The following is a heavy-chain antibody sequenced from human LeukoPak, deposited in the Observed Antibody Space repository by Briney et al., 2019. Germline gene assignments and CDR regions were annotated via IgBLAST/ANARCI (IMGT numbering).Heavy chain of an antibody. D-gene: IGHD6-13*01. CDR3: ARGVYIAAAQYGY. J-gene: IGHJ4*02. Sequence: SETLSLTCTVSGGSISSYYWSWIRQPPGKGLEWIGYIYCSGTTNYNPSLKSRVTIAVDTSKNQFSLKLSSVTAADTAVYYCARGVYIAAAQYGYWGQGTLVTVSS. CDR2: IYCSGTT. V-gene: IGHV4-59*01. CDR1: GGSISSYY.